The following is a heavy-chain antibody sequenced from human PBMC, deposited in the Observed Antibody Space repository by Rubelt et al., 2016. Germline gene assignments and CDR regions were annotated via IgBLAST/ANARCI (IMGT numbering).Heavy chain of an antibody. J-gene: IGHJ5*02. Sequence: QVQLVQSGAEVKKPGASVKVSCKASGGTFSSYAISWVRQAPGQGLEWMGRIVPILGIANYEQKFQGRVTITADKSTSTAYMELSSLRSEDTAVYYCARCWQLVRGNWFDPWGQGTLVTVSS. CDR1: GGTFSSYA. V-gene: IGHV1-69*04. CDR3: ARCWQLVRGNWFDP. CDR2: IVPILGIA. D-gene: IGHD6-13*01.